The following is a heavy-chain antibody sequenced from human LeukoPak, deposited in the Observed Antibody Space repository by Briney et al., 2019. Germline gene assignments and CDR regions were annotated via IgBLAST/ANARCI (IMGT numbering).Heavy chain of an antibody. CDR1: GYSISSSYY. CDR3: AGVQWLASSEYYFDY. Sequence: SETLSLTCTVSGYSISSSYYWGWIRQPPGKGLEWIGSIYHSGSTYYNPSLKSRVTISVDTSKNQFSLKLSSVTAADTAVYYCAGVQWLASSEYYFDYWGQGTLVTVSS. D-gene: IGHD6-19*01. V-gene: IGHV4-38-2*02. CDR2: IYHSGST. J-gene: IGHJ4*02.